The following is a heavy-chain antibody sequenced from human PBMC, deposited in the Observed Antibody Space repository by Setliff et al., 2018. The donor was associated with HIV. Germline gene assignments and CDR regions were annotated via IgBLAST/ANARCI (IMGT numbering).Heavy chain of an antibody. CDR3: AREGGADRYFDY. J-gene: IGHJ4*02. CDR2: IYYSGST. CDR1: GGSISSNSYY. Sequence: PSETLSLTCTVSGGSISSNSYYWGWFRQPPGKGLEWIGSIYYSGSTYYTPSLKSRVTISVDTSQNQFSLKLNSVTAADTAVYYCAREGGADRYFDYWGPGTPVTVSS. D-gene: IGHD3-16*01. V-gene: IGHV4-39*07.